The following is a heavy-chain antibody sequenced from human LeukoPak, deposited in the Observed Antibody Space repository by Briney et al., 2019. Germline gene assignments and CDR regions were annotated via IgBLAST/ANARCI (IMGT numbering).Heavy chain of an antibody. CDR2: IRYDGSNK. D-gene: IGHD6-13*01. CDR1: GFTFSSYG. CDR3: AKDSTPIAAAGIPTD. V-gene: IGHV3-30*02. J-gene: IGHJ4*02. Sequence: GGSLRLSCAASGFTFSSYGMHWVRQAPGKGLEWVAFIRYDGSNKYYADSVKGRFTISRDNSKNTLYLQMNSLRAEDTAVYYCAKDSTPIAAAGIPTDWGQGTLVTVSS.